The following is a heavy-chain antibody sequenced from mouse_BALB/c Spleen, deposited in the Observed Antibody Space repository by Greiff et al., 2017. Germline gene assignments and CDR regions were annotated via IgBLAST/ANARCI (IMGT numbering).Heavy chain of an antibody. CDR3: ARHKTTVVANYFDY. Sequence: EVKLVESGGGLVKPGGSLKLSCAASGFTFSSYAMSWVRQTPEKRLEWVATISSGGSYTYYPDSVKGRFTISRDNAKNTLYLQMSSLRSEDTAMYYCARHKTTVVANYFDYWGQGTTLTVSS. D-gene: IGHD1-1*01. J-gene: IGHJ2*01. CDR2: ISSGGSYT. CDR1: GFTFSSYA. V-gene: IGHV5-9-3*01.